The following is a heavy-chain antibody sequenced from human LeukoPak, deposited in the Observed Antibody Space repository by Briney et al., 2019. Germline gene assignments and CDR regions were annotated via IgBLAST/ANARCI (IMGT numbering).Heavy chain of an antibody. CDR2: ISSNGGST. Sequence: PGGSLRLSCAASGFTFSSYAMHWVRQAPGKGLEYVSAISSNGGSTYYANSVKGRFTISRDNSKNTLYLQMGSLRAEDTAVYYCARWYYGDYQQFDYWGQGTLVTVSS. CDR1: GFTFSSYA. CDR3: ARWYYGDYQQFDY. V-gene: IGHV3-64*01. D-gene: IGHD4-17*01. J-gene: IGHJ4*02.